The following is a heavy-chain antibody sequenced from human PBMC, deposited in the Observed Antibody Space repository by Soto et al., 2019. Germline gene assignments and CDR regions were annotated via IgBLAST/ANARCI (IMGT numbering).Heavy chain of an antibody. CDR3: GTRPSPPPVRRAFDI. CDR2: ISGSGGRT. D-gene: IGHD3-10*02. CDR1: GFTFSSQD. J-gene: IGHJ3*02. V-gene: IGHV3-23*01. Sequence: GWSLRLSCAASGFTFSSQDMSLVRQAPGKGLDWVSSISGSGGRTYFADSVKGRFTISRDNSKNTLYLQMTSLNAEDTAIYYCGTRPSPPPVRRAFDIWGEETMVTVSS.